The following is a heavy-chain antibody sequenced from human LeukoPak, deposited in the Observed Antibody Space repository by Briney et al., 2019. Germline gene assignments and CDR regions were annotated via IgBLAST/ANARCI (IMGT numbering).Heavy chain of an antibody. V-gene: IGHV3-21*01. CDR2: ISSSSSYI. J-gene: IGHJ3*02. D-gene: IGHD1-26*01. Sequence: PGGSLRLSCAASGFTFSGSALHWVRQASGKGLEWVSSISSSSSYIYYADSVKGRFTISRDNAKNSLYLQMNSLRAEDTAVYYCARDHREGDAFDIWGQGTMVTVSS. CDR3: ARDHREGDAFDI. CDR1: GFTFSGSA.